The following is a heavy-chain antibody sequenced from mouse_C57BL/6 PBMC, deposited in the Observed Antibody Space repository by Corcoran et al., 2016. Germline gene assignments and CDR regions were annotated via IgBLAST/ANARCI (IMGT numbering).Heavy chain of an antibody. CDR1: GYSITSGYY. J-gene: IGHJ3*01. Sequence: DVQLQESGPGLVKPSQSLSLTCSVTGYSITSGYYWNWIRQFPGNKLEWMGYISYDGSNNYNPSLKNRISITRDTSKNQFFLKLNSVTTEDTATYYCANLYYDYDGAWFAYWGQGTLVTVSA. D-gene: IGHD2-4*01. V-gene: IGHV3-6*01. CDR2: ISYDGSN. CDR3: ANLYYDYDGAWFAY.